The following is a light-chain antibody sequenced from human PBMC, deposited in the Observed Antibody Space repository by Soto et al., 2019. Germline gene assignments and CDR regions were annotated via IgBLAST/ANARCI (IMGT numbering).Light chain of an antibody. CDR3: QSYWL. J-gene: IGLJ2*01. CDR1: SSNIGAGFD. V-gene: IGLV1-40*01. CDR2: GDT. Sequence: QSVLTQPPSVSGAPGQRVTISCNGSSSNIGAGFDVHWYQQFPGTAPKLLIYGDTIRPSGVPDRFSGSKSGTSASLAITGLQAEDEADYYCQSYWLFSGGTKLTVL.